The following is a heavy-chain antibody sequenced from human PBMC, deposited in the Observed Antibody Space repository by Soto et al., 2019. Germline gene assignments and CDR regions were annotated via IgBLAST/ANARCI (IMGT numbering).Heavy chain of an antibody. CDR1: GGSFSGYY. CDR3: ARQSEYYDSSGYYSTYYFDY. J-gene: IGHJ4*02. D-gene: IGHD3-22*01. Sequence: SETLSLTCAVYGGSFSGYYWSWIRQPPGKGLEWIGEIYHCGSTNYNPSLKSRVTMSVDTSRNQFSLKLSSVTAADTAVYYCARQSEYYDSSGYYSTYYFDYWGQGTLVTVS. CDR2: IYHCGST. V-gene: IGHV4-34*01.